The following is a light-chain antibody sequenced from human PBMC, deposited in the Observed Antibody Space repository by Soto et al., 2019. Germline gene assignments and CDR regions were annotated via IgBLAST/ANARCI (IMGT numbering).Light chain of an antibody. J-gene: IGLJ2*01. Sequence: QSVLTQPASVSGSPGQSITISCTGTSSDIGGYNYVSWYQQHPGKAPKLMIYDVSNRPSGVSNRFSGSKSRNTASLTISGLQAEDEAGYYCSSYTSSSILVVFGGGTQVTVL. CDR1: SSDIGGYNY. CDR2: DVS. V-gene: IGLV2-14*01. CDR3: SSYTSSSILVV.